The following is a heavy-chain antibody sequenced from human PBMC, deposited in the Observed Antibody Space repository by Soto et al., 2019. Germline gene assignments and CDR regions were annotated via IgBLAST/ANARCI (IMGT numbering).Heavy chain of an antibody. Sequence: GESLQISCKGSGYSFTSYWVGCVRQMPGKGLEWMGIIYPGDSDTRYSPSFQGQVTISADKSISTAYLQWSSLKASDTAMYYCARLEYSSSWWGWFEPWGQGTLVTVS. V-gene: IGHV5-51*01. CDR1: GYSFTSYW. D-gene: IGHD6-6*01. J-gene: IGHJ5*02. CDR3: ARLEYSSSWWGWFEP. CDR2: IYPGDSDT.